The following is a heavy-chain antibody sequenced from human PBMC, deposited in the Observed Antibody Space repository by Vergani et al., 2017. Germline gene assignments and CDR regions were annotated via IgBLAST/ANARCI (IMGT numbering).Heavy chain of an antibody. V-gene: IGHV1-2*02. CDR2: INPNGDAT. D-gene: IGHD1-1*01. CDR3: ARVAPSNSEVTPTAFDV. Sequence: QVQLVQSGAELKKPGASVRVSCKASGFIFTDYYIHWMRQAPGQGLEWIGWINPNGDATHYAQNFRGRVTLTRDTSSTTAYMDLASLTSDDTAVYFCARVAPSNSEVTPTAFDVWGQGTMVTVSS. J-gene: IGHJ3*01. CDR1: GFIFTDYY.